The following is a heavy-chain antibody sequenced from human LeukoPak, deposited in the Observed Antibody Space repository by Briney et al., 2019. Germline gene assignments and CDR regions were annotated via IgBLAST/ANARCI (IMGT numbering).Heavy chain of an antibody. D-gene: IGHD5-12*01. CDR1: GFTFSSYA. J-gene: IGHJ4*02. CDR3: AKDMGGYNNY. CDR2: IGGSGGST. V-gene: IGHV3-23*01. Sequence: GGSLRLSCAASGFTFSSYAVSWVRQAPGKGLEWVSAIGGSGGSTYYADSVKGRFTISRDNAKNSLYLQMNSLRAEDTALYYCAKDMGGYNNYWGQGTLVTVSS.